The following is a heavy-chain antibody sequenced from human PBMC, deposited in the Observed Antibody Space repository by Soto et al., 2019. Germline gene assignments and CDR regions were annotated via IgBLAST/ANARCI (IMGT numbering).Heavy chain of an antibody. CDR3: ARVDPTYTPIPRDAFDI. CDR1: GGTFSSYA. CDR2: IIPIFGTA. Sequence: QVQLVQSGAEVKKPGSSVKVSCKASGGTFSSYAISWVRQAPGQGLEWMGGIIPIFGTANYAQKFQGRVTITADESTSTAYMELRSLRSEDTAVYYCARVDPTYTPIPRDAFDIWGQGTMVTVSS. D-gene: IGHD2-2*03. J-gene: IGHJ3*02. V-gene: IGHV1-69*01.